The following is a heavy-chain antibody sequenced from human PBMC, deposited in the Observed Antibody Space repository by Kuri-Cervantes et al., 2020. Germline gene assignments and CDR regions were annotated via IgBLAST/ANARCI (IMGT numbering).Heavy chain of an antibody. V-gene: IGHV4-61*08. Sequence: SETLSLTCTVSGASVSSGDDYWSWVRLSPGKGLEWIGHIYDSGSTKYNPSLKSRVTISLDTSKNQFSLKLSSVTAADTAVYYCARHLGPASSSWSLGDYWGQGTLVTVSS. J-gene: IGHJ4*02. CDR2: IYDSGST. CDR1: GASVSSGDDY. D-gene: IGHD6-13*01. CDR3: ARHLGPASSSWSLGDY.